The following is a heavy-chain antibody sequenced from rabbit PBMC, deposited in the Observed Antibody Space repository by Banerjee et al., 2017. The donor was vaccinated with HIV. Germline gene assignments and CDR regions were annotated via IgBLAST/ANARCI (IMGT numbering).Heavy chain of an antibody. CDR1: GFSFSSSYW. CDR3: ARDYTGGGAAYPFYFDL. CDR2: IYTSSSGST. D-gene: IGHD6-1*01. V-gene: IGHV1S40*01. Sequence: QSLEESGGDLVKPGASLTLTCTASGFSFSSSYWICWVRQAPGKGLEWIGCIYTSSSGSTYYASWAKGRFTITRSTSLNTVDLKMTSLTAADPATYFCARDYTGGGAAYPFYFDLWGPGTLVTVS. J-gene: IGHJ4*01.